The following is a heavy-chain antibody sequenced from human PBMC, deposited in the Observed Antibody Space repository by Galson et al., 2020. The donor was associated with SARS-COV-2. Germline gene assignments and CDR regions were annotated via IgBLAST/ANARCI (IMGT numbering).Heavy chain of an antibody. CDR3: VRVLTAFGMDV. Sequence: GESLKISCEASGFTFSDHYMDWVRQAPGKGLEWVGRVRNKANSYTTVYAASVKGRFTISRDESKNSLYLQMNSLKTEDTAVYYCVRVLTAFGMDVWGQGTTATVSS. CDR1: GFTFSDHY. J-gene: IGHJ6*02. CDR2: VRNKANSYTT. D-gene: IGHD2-21*02. V-gene: IGHV3-72*01.